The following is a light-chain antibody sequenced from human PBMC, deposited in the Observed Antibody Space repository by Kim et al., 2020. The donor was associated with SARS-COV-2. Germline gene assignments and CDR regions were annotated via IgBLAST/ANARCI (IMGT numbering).Light chain of an antibody. CDR3: MQGTHWPY. CDR1: QSLVHSDGNTY. Sequence: DVVMTQSPLSLPVTLGQPASISCRSSQSLVHSDGNTYLNWFQQRPGQSPRRLIYKVSNRDSGVPDRFSGSGSGTDFTLKISRVEAEDVGVYYCMQGTHWPYFGQGTKLEI. CDR2: KVS. J-gene: IGKJ2*01. V-gene: IGKV2-30*02.